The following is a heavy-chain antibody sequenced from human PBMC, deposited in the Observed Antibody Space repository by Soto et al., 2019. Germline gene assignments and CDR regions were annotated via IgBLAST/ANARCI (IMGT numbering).Heavy chain of an antibody. CDR3: ARDRSPSGGMDV. CDR2: IIPIFGTA. J-gene: IGHJ6*02. D-gene: IGHD3-10*01. Sequence: QVQLVQSGAEVKKPGSSVKVSCKSSGGTFSSYAISWVRQAPGQGLEWMGGIIPIFGTANYAQKFQGRVTITADESTSTAYMALTSLRSEDTAVYYCARDRSPSGGMDVWGQGTTVTVSS. V-gene: IGHV1-69*12. CDR1: GGTFSSYA.